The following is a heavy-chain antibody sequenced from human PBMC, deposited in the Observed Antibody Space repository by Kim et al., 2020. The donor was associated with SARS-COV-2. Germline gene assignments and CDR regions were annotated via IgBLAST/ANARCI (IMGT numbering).Heavy chain of an antibody. Sequence: DSGKGRFTISSDNAKNSLYLQMNSLRAEDTALYYCAKDQSSDYWYNWFDPWGQGTLVTVSS. J-gene: IGHJ5*02. V-gene: IGHV3-9*01. CDR3: AKDQSSDYWYNWFDP. D-gene: IGHD3-22*01.